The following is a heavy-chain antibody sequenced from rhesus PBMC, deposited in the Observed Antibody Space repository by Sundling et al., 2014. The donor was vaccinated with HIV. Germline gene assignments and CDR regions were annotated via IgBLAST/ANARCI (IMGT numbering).Heavy chain of an antibody. Sequence: QLQLQESGPGLVKPSETLSVTCAVSGGSISSSYWSWIRQAPGKGLEWIGYIYGSGSPTNYNPSLRSRVTLSVDTSQNQFSLKLTSVTAADTAIYYCARASYDRGYSTVWYFDLWGPGAPITISS. V-gene: IGHV4-169*01. CDR2: IYGSGSPT. D-gene: IGHD3-28*01. CDR1: GGSISSSY. CDR3: ARASYDRGYSTVWYFDL. J-gene: IGHJ2*01.